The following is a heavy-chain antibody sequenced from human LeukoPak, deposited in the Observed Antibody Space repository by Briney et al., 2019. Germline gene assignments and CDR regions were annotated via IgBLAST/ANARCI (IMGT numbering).Heavy chain of an antibody. J-gene: IGHJ3*02. CDR2: INPNSGGT. Sequence: ASVKVSCKASGYTFTGYYMHWVRQAPGQGLEWMERINPNSGGTNYAQKFQGRVTMTRDTSISTAYMELSRLRSDDTAVYYCARDRVYGYYYDSSGYSVYAFDIWGQGTMVTVSS. CDR1: GYTFTGYY. D-gene: IGHD3-22*01. CDR3: ARDRVYGYYYDSSGYSVYAFDI. V-gene: IGHV1-2*06.